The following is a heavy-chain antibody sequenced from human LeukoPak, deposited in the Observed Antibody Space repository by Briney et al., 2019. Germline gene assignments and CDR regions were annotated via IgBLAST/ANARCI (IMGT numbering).Heavy chain of an antibody. V-gene: IGHV5-51*01. D-gene: IGHD5-18*01. Sequence: RGESLKISCQCSGYSLTSYWIGWVRQMPGKGLEWMGIIYPGDSDTRYSPSFQGQVTISADKSLNTAYLQWSSLKASDTAMYYCARSGHIYGLFDYWGQGTLVTVSS. J-gene: IGHJ4*02. CDR1: GYSLTSYW. CDR2: IYPGDSDT. CDR3: ARSGHIYGLFDY.